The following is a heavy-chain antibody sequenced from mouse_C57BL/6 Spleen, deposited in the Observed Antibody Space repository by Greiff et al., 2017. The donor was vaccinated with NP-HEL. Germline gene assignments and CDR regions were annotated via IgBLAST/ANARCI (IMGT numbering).Heavy chain of an antibody. J-gene: IGHJ2*01. CDR3: TRSLYDYGYFGC. CDR2: INPNNGGT. CDR1: GYTFTDYN. V-gene: IGHV1-18*01. Sequence: VQLKESGPELVKPGASVKIPCKASGYTFTDYNMDWVKQSHGKSLEWIGDINPNNGGTIYNQKFKGKATLTVDKSSSTAYMELRSLTSEDTAVYYCTRSLYDYGYFGCWGQGTTLTVSS. D-gene: IGHD2-4*01.